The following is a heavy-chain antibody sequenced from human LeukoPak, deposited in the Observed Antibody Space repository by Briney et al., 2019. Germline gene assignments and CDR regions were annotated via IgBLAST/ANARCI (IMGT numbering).Heavy chain of an antibody. CDR3: ARWLRFDSAFDI. D-gene: IGHD5-12*01. V-gene: IGHV4-38-2*01. CDR2: IYYSGST. J-gene: IGHJ3*02. CDR1: GYSISSGYY. Sequence: SETLSLTCAVSGYSISSGYYWGWIRQPPGKGLEWIGSIYYSGSTYYNPSLKSRVTMSVDTSKNQFSLKLSSVTAVDTAVYYCARWLRFDSAFDIWGQGTMVTVSS.